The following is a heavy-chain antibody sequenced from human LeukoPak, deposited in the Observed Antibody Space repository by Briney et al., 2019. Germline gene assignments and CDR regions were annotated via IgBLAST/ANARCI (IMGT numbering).Heavy chain of an antibody. Sequence: SQTLSLTCTVSGGSISSGGYYWSWIRQHPGKGLEWIGYIYYSGSTYYNPSLKSRVTISVDTSKNQFSLKLSSVTAADTAVYYCARGMFGELSPYFDYWGQGTLVTVSS. D-gene: IGHD3-10*02. J-gene: IGHJ4*02. CDR1: GGSISSGGYY. CDR3: ARGMFGELSPYFDY. CDR2: IYYSGST. V-gene: IGHV4-31*03.